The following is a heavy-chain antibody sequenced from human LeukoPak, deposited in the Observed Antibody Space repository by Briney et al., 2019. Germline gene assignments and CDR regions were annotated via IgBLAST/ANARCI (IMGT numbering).Heavy chain of an antibody. V-gene: IGHV1-46*01. Sequence: ASVKVSRKASGYTFTSYYMHWVRQAPGQGLEWMGIINPSGGSTSYAQKFQGRVTMTRDTSTSTAYMELSSLRSEDTAVYYCARDLSTGIVVVPARRFDPWGQGTLVTVSS. CDR3: ARDLSTGIVVVPARRFDP. J-gene: IGHJ5*02. CDR2: INPSGGST. D-gene: IGHD2-2*01. CDR1: GYTFTSYY.